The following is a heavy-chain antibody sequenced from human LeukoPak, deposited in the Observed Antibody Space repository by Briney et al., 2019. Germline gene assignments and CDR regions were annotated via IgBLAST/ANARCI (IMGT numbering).Heavy chain of an antibody. Sequence: GESLKISCKGSGYIFPIYWTGWVRQMPGKGLEWMGIIYPGDSETRYSPSFQGQVTISADKSISTAYLQWSSLEASDTAMYFCARHDGNGDDYQSPCFLMDVWGNGNTVTVSS. CDR1: GYIFPIYW. CDR2: IYPGDSET. J-gene: IGHJ6*03. CDR3: ARHDGNGDDYQSPCFLMDV. D-gene: IGHD5-12*01. V-gene: IGHV5-51*01.